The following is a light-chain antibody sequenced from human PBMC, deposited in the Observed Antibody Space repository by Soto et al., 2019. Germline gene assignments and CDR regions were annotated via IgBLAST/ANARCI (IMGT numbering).Light chain of an antibody. CDR3: QQYCTLPWT. CDR2: WAS. J-gene: IGKJ1*01. CDR1: KSILYRSNNKDY. V-gene: IGKV4-1*01. Sequence: DIVMTQSPDSLAVSLGERATINCKSSKSILYRSNNKDYLAWYQHKPGQPPKLLIYWASTRESGVPDRFSGSGSGTDFTLTISCLQAEDVAVYYCQQYCTLPWTFGLGTQVEI.